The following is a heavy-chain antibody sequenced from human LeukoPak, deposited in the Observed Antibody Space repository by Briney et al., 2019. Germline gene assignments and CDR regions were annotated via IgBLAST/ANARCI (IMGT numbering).Heavy chain of an antibody. CDR3: ARLSYYYYYMDV. CDR2: IYHTGST. J-gene: IGHJ6*03. D-gene: IGHD3-10*01. Sequence: SETLSLTCAVSGFSSSSDKYWGWIRQPPGKGLEWIGSIYHTGSTYYNPSLKSRVTISVDTSKNQFSLKLNSVTAADTAVYYCARLSYYYYYMDVWGRGTTVTVSS. CDR1: GFSSSSDKY. V-gene: IGHV4-38-2*01.